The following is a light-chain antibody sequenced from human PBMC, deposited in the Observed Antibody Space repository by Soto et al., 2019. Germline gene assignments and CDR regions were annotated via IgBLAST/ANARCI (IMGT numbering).Light chain of an antibody. V-gene: IGLV1-44*01. CDR1: SCNIGSNT. CDR2: SDD. J-gene: IGLJ2*01. CDR3: AAWDESLNGRV. Sequence: QSVLTQPPSASGTPGQRVTISCSGSSCNIGSNTVNWYQQLPGAAPKLLIYSDDQRPSGVPDRFSGSKSGTSASLAISGRQSDDEADYYCAAWDESLNGRVFAGGTKLTVL.